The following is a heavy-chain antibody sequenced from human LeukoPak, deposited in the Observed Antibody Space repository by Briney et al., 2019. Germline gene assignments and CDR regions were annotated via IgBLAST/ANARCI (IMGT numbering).Heavy chain of an antibody. CDR3: ARDRYNWNYVSRPPWYERLYYFDY. D-gene: IGHD1-7*01. J-gene: IGHJ4*02. V-gene: IGHV6-1*01. Sequence: SQTLSLTCAISGDSFSSNSAAWNWIRQSPSRGLEWLGRTYYRSKLYNDYAVSVKSRITINPDTSKNQFSLQLNSVTPEDTAVYYCARDRYNWNYVSRPPWYERLYYFDYWGQGTLVTVSS. CDR1: GDSFSSNSAA. CDR2: TYYRSKLYN.